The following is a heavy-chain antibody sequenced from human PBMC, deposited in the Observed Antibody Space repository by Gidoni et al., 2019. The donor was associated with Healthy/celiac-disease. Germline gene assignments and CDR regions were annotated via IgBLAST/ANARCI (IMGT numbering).Heavy chain of an antibody. Sequence: QVQLVESGGGVVQPGRSLRLSCAASGFTFSSYGLHWVRQAPGKGMGWVAVIWYDGSNKYYADSVKGRFTISRENSKNTLYLQMNSLRAEDTAVYYCARDVSWELGFENWFDPWGQGTLVTVSS. CDR1: GFTFSSYG. CDR2: IWYDGSNK. J-gene: IGHJ5*02. CDR3: ARDVSWELGFENWFDP. V-gene: IGHV3-33*01. D-gene: IGHD1-26*01.